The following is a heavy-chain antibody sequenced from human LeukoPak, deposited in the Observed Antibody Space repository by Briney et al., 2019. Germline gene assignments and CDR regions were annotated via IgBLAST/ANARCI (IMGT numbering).Heavy chain of an antibody. CDR2: IYYSGST. CDR3: ARQYSNSYYYYYYYMDV. Sequence: PSETLSLTCTVSAGSISSSSYYWGWIRQPPGKGLEWIGSIYYSGSTYYNPSLKSRVTISVDTSKNQFSLKLSSVTAADTAVYYCARQYSNSYYYYYYYMDVWGKGTTVTVSS. CDR1: AGSISSSSYY. D-gene: IGHD4-11*01. V-gene: IGHV4-39*01. J-gene: IGHJ6*03.